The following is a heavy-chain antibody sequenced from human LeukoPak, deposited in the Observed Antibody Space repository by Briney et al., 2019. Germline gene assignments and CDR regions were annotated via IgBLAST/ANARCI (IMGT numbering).Heavy chain of an antibody. V-gene: IGHV3-33*01. CDR1: GFIFSSYG. D-gene: IGHD4-17*01. Sequence: PGGSLRLSCAASGFIFSSYGMHWVRQAPGKGLEWVAVIWYDGSNKYYADSVKGRSTISRDNIKNTLYLQMNSLRAEDTAVYYCARASINGDELGAFDIWGQGTMVTVSS. CDR3: ARASINGDELGAFDI. CDR2: IWYDGSNK. J-gene: IGHJ3*02.